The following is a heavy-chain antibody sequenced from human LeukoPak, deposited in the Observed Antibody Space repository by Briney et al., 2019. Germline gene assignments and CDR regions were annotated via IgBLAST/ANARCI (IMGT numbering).Heavy chain of an antibody. CDR3: ARDGVLGHFDWLFVD. Sequence: PGGSLRLSRAPSALTVSRYEADSVRQAPGKGLEWVSYISRCGDTIYFADSVKGRFTISRDNAKNSLYLQMNRQRAEDTAVYKCARDGVLGHFDWLFVDWGQGTLVTVSS. J-gene: IGHJ4*02. V-gene: IGHV3-48*03. D-gene: IGHD3-9*01. CDR1: ALTVSRYE. CDR2: ISRCGDTI.